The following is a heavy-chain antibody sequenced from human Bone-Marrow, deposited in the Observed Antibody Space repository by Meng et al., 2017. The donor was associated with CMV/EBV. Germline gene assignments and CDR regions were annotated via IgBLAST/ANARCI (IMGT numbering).Heavy chain of an antibody. Sequence: GGSLRLSCAASGFTFSDYYMSWIRQAPGKGLEWVSYISSSGSTIYYADSVKGRFTISRDNAKNSLFLQMNSLRAEDTAVYYCARTDHDLPSASLDFWGQGTLVTVSS. CDR1: GFTFSDYY. CDR2: ISSSGSTI. J-gene: IGHJ4*02. CDR3: ARTDHDLPSASLDF. V-gene: IGHV3-11*04. D-gene: IGHD2-2*01.